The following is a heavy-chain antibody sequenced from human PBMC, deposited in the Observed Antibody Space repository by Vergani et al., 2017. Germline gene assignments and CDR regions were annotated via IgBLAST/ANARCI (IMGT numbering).Heavy chain of an antibody. J-gene: IGHJ4*02. V-gene: IGHV4-59*01. D-gene: IGHD6-19*01. CDR3: ARGWVSGWYGELGY. Sequence: QVQLQESGPGLVKPSETLSLTCTVSGGSISSYYWTWIRQPPGKGLEWIANIYYTGSTNYNPSLPSRVSMSVDTSNNQFSPRLSSVTAADTAVYYCARGWVSGWYGELGYWGQGTLVTVSS. CDR2: IYYTGST. CDR1: GGSISSYY.